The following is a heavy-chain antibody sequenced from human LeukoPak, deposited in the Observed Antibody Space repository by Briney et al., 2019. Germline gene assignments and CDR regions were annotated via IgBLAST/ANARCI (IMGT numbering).Heavy chain of an antibody. CDR3: ARQGPYSSSWCRPRGYWYFDL. CDR2: IYYSGST. CDR1: GGSISSSSYY. Sequence: PSETLSLTCTVSGGSISSSSYYWGWIRQPPGKGLEWIGSIYYSGSTYYNPSLKSRVTISVDTSKNQFSLKLSSVTAADTAVYYCARQGPYSSSWCRPRGYWYFDLWGRGTLVTVSS. J-gene: IGHJ2*01. V-gene: IGHV4-39*01. D-gene: IGHD6-13*01.